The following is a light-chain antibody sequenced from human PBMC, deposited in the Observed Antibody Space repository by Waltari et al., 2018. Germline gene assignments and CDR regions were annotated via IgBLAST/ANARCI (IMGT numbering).Light chain of an antibody. Sequence: VMTQSLATLSLSPGERATLSCRASQNVTNNVAWYQQRPGQAPRVLIFGASARATDIPTRFRGSGSGTDFTLTISSLQSEDLANYCCQHHATSRWTFSQGTRVEI. CDR2: GAS. CDR1: QNVTNN. CDR3: QHHATSRWT. J-gene: IGKJ1*01. V-gene: IGKV3-15*01.